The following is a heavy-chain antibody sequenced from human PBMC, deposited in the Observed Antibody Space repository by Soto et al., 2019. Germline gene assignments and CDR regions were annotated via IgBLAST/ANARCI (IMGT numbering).Heavy chain of an antibody. CDR1: GGSISSGGYY. V-gene: IGHV4-31*03. J-gene: IGHJ4*02. CDR2: IYYSGST. Sequence: SETLSLTCTVSGGSISSGGYYWSWIRQHPGKGLEWIGYIYYSGSTYYNPSLKSRVTISVDTSKNQFSLKLSSVTAADTAVYYCAREQRYCSSTSCYNDAVDYWGQGTLVTVSS. CDR3: AREQRYCSSTSCYNDAVDY. D-gene: IGHD2-2*02.